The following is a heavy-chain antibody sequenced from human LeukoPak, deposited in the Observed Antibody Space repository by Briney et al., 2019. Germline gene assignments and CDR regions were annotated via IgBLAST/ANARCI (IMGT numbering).Heavy chain of an antibody. CDR1: GGSISSYY. V-gene: IGHV4-59*12. J-gene: IGHJ3*01. Sequence: PSETLSLTCTVSGGSISSYYWSWIRQPPGKGLEWIGYIYYSGSTNYNPSLKGRVTISVDTSKNQFSLQLNSVTPEDTALYFCARGGLVRGSINSLIGFDVWGQGIMVTVSS. D-gene: IGHD3-10*01. CDR3: ARGGLVRGSINSLIGFDV. CDR2: IYYSGST.